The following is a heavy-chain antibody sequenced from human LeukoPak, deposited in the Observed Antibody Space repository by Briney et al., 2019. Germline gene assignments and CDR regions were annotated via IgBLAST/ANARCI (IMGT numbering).Heavy chain of an antibody. Sequence: PGRSLRLSCAASGFTFSSYAMHWVRQAPGKGLEWVAVISYDGSNKYYADSVKGRFTISRDNSKNTLYLQMNSPRAEDTAVYYCASPYYDFWSGYTAFDIWGQGTMVTVSS. V-gene: IGHV3-30-3*01. CDR1: GFTFSSYA. CDR2: ISYDGSNK. J-gene: IGHJ3*02. D-gene: IGHD3-3*01. CDR3: ASPYYDFWSGYTAFDI.